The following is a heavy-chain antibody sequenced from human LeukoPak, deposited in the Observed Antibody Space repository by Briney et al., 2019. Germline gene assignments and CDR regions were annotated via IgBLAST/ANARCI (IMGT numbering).Heavy chain of an antibody. V-gene: IGHV3-30*02. CDR2: IRYDGSNK. CDR3: ARDFLAYCGGDCYFDY. J-gene: IGHJ4*02. Sequence: PGGSLRLSCTASGFTFSSYGMHWVRQAPGKGLEWVAFIRYDGSNKYYADSVKGRFTISRDNSKNTLYLQMNSLRAEDTAVYYCARDFLAYCGGDCYFDYWGQGTLVTVSS. D-gene: IGHD2-21*02. CDR1: GFTFSSYG.